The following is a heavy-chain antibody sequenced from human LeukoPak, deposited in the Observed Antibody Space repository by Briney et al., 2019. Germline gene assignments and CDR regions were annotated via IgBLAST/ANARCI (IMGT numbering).Heavy chain of an antibody. V-gene: IGHV4-30-2*01. D-gene: IGHD2-21*02. CDR2: IYHSGST. Sequence: SQTLSLTCAVSGGSISSGGYSWSWIRQPPGKGLEWIGYIYHSGSTYYNPSLKSRVTISVDRSKNQFSLKLSSVTDADTAVYYCARVQHIVVVTASHAFDIWGQGTMVTVSS. CDR1: GGSISSGGYS. CDR3: ARVQHIVVVTASHAFDI. J-gene: IGHJ3*02.